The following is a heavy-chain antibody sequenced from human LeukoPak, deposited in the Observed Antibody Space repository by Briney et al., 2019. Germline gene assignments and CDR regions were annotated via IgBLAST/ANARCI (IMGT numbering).Heavy chain of an antibody. D-gene: IGHD5-12*01. CDR1: GFTFSSYW. J-gene: IGHJ4*02. CDR3: ARELYSGFRHSPFDY. Sequence: GGSLRLPCAASGFTFSSYWMSWVRQAPGKGLEWVANIKEGGSETYYVESVRGRFTISRDNAKNSLYLQMNSLRAEDTAVYYCARELYSGFRHSPFDYWGQGTLVTVSS. CDR2: IKEGGSET. V-gene: IGHV3-7*04.